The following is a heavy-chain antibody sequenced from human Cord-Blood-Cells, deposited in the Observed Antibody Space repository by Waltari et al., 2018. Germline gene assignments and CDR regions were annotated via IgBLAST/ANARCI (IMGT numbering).Heavy chain of an antibody. CDR1: GGSISSGDYY. V-gene: IGHV4-30-4*08. Sequence: QVQLQESGPGLVKPSQTLSLTCTVSGGSISSGDYYWSWIRQPPGKGLEWIGYIYYSGSTYYNPSLKSRVTISVDTSKNQFSLKLSAVTAADTAVYYCARGRDCGGGSCSFDYWGQGTLVTVSS. J-gene: IGHJ4*02. CDR2: IYYSGST. D-gene: IGHD2-15*01. CDR3: ARGRDCGGGSCSFDY.